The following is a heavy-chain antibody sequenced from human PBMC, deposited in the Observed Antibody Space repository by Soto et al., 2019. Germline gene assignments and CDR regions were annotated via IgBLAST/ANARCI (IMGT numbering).Heavy chain of an antibody. D-gene: IGHD4-17*01. CDR1: GYTFTTYG. CDR3: ARDYGGYSGDAFDI. J-gene: IGHJ3*02. V-gene: IGHV1-18*01. Sequence: QVQLVQSGAEVKNPGASVKVSCKASGYTFTTYGISWVRQAPGQGLEWMGWISAYNGNTNYAQKLQGRVTMTTDTXXSTAYMEVRSLRSDDTAVYYCARDYGGYSGDAFDIWGQGTMVTVSS. CDR2: ISAYNGNT.